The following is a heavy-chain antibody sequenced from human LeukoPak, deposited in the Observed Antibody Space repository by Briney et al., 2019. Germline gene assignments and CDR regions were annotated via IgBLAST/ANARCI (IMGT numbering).Heavy chain of an antibody. CDR2: IIPILGIA. V-gene: IGHV1-69*04. Sequence: ASVKVSCKASGGTFSSYAISWVRQAPGQGLEWMGRIIPILGIANYAQKFQGRGTITADKSTSTAYMELSSLRSEDTAVYYCARDVSSGTTGTTYFQHWGQGTLVTVSS. J-gene: IGHJ1*01. D-gene: IGHD1-1*01. CDR3: ARDVSSGTTGTTYFQH. CDR1: GGTFSSYA.